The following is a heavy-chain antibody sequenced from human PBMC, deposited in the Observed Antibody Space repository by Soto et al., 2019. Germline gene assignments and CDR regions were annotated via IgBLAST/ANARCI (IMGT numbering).Heavy chain of an antibody. D-gene: IGHD2-21*02. J-gene: IGHJ6*02. CDR2: IYYSGST. CDR1: GDYISSHY. Sequence: ADSLAPTCTVSGDYISSHYSGWVRQRPGKGLAWIGDIYYSGSTNYNPSLTSRVTISVDTSKNQFSLKLSSVTAADTAVYYSAVTKRNNFYHYDGMDFWGQGTTVTVSS. V-gene: IGHV4-59*07. CDR3: AVTKRNNFYHYDGMDF.